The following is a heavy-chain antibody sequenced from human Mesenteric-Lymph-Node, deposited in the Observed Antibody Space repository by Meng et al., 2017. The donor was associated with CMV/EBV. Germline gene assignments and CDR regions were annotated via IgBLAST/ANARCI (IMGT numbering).Heavy chain of an antibody. CDR1: GFTFSIYS. CDR3: AKAGMVRGWYYFDY. V-gene: IGHV3-23*03. D-gene: IGHD3-10*01. CDR2: IYSGGSST. Sequence: GGSLRLSCAASGFTFSIYSMNWVRQAPGKGLEWVSVIYSGGSSTYYADSVKGRFTISRDNSKNTLYLQMNSLRAEDTAVYYCAKAGMVRGWYYFDYWGQGTLVTVSS. J-gene: IGHJ4*02.